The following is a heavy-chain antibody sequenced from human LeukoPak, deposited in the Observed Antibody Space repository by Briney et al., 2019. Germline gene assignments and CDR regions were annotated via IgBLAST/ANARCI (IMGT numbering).Heavy chain of an antibody. CDR2: ISGSGSYI. CDR1: GFTFSSNS. CDR3: ARLVRGGFDY. J-gene: IGHJ4*02. D-gene: IGHD3-10*01. V-gene: IGHV3-21*01. Sequence: GGSLRLSCAASGFTFSSNSMNWVRQAPGKGLEWVSSISGSGSYIYYADSVKGRFTISRDNAKNSVYLQMNSLRAEDTAVYYCARLVRGGFDYWGQGTLVTVSS.